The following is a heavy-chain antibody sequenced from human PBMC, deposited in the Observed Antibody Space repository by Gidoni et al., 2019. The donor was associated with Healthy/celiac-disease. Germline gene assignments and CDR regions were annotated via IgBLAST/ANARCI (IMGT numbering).Heavy chain of an antibody. D-gene: IGHD3-3*01. Sequence: QVQLVQAGSEVKHPGSTVSGASTASGSTARDSTVSWVRQAPGQGREWMARSFPALKLTNYAQKFQGRRTIIADKSTNTAYMELSGLTSGDTAIYYCAREEGDVAGTVGVFWGQGTLVTVSS. CDR2: SFPALKLT. CDR3: AREEGDVAGTVGVF. CDR1: GSTARDST. V-gene: IGHV1-69*04. J-gene: IGHJ4*02.